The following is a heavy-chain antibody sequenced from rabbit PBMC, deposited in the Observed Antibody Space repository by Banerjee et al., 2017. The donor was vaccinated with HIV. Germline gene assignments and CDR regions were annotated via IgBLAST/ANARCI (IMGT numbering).Heavy chain of an antibody. D-gene: IGHD1-1*01. J-gene: IGHJ4*01. CDR3: VRDPYASSSGRGFNL. CDR1: GFDFSSYG. V-gene: IGHV1S47*01. Sequence: QEQLVESGGGLVQPGGSLKLSCKASGFDFSSYGVSWVRQAPGKGLEWIGYIDPVFGSTYYASWVNGRFTISSHNAQNTLYLQLNSLTAADTATYFCVRDPYASSSGRGFNLWGQGTLVTVS. CDR2: IDPVFGST.